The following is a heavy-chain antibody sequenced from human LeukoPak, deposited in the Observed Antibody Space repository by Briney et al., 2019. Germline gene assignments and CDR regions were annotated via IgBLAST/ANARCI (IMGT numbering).Heavy chain of an antibody. Sequence: ASVKVSCKASGYTFISYGISWVRQAPGQGLEWMGLISAYTGNTNNAQKLQGRVTMTTDTSTSTAYMELRSLRSDDPAVYYCAREGGVGPTAPTDYYYYQMDVWGKGTTVTVSS. J-gene: IGHJ6*03. D-gene: IGHD1-26*01. CDR1: GYTFISYG. V-gene: IGHV1-18*01. CDR2: ISAYTGNT. CDR3: AREGGVGPTAPTDYYYYQMDV.